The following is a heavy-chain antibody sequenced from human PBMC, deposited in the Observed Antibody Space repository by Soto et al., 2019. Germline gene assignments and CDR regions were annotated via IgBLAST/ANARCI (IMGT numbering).Heavy chain of an antibody. D-gene: IGHD5-12*01. CDR1: GGSVSSGSYY. V-gene: IGHV4-61*01. CDR3: ARDGDGYNY. Sequence: QVQLQESGPGLVKPSETLSLTCTVSGGSVSSGSYYWSWIRQPPGKGLEWIGYIYYSGSTNYNPSLKSRVTISADTSKHQFSLKLSSVTAADTAVYYCARDGDGYNYWGQGTLVTVSS. J-gene: IGHJ4*02. CDR2: IYYSGST.